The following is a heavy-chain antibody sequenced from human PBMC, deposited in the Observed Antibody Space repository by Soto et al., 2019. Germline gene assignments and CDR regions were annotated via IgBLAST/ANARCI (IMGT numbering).Heavy chain of an antibody. J-gene: IGHJ4*02. CDR1: GFTFSSYW. V-gene: IGHV3-7*01. D-gene: IGHD3-9*01. CDR2: IKQDGSEK. Sequence: EVQLVESGGGLVQPGGSLRLSCAASGFTFSSYWMSWVRQAPGKGLEWVANIKQDGSEKYYVDSVKGRFTISRDNAKNSLYLQMNSLRAEDTAVYYCARVGYFDWLPPDYWGQGTLVTVSS. CDR3: ARVGYFDWLPPDY.